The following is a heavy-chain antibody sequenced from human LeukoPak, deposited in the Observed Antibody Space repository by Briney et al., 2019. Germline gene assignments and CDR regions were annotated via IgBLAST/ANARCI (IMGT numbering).Heavy chain of an antibody. J-gene: IGHJ3*02. Sequence: ASVKVSCKASGYTFTGYYMHWVRQAPGQGLEWVGWINPNSGGTNYAQKFQGRVTMTRDTSISTAYMELSRLRSDDTAVYYCARNLGMNSNWVAFDIWGQGTMVTVSS. CDR3: ARNLGMNSNWVAFDI. V-gene: IGHV1-2*02. CDR1: GYTFTGYY. CDR2: INPNSGGT. D-gene: IGHD4-11*01.